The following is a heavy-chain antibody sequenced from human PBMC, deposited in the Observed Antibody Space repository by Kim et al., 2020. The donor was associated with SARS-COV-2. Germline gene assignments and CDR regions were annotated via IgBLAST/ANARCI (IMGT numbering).Heavy chain of an antibody. J-gene: IGHJ6*02. CDR1: GGSISSSSYY. V-gene: IGHV4-39*01. D-gene: IGHD6-13*01. Sequence: SETLSLTCTASGGSISSSSYYWGWIRQPPGKGLEWIVSIYYSGSTYYNPSLKSRVTISVDTSKNQFSLKLSSVTAADTAVYYCARRRGIADHNTTPHYSYYYGMDVWGQGTTVTVSS. CDR3: ARRRGIADHNTTPHYSYYYGMDV. CDR2: IYYSGST.